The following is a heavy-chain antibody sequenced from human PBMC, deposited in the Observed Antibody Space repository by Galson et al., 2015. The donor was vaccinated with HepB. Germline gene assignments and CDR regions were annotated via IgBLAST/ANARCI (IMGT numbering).Heavy chain of an antibody. V-gene: IGHV3-9*01. CDR2: ISWDSGSI. CDR3: AKGNYDSSGYYYGWYFDL. D-gene: IGHD3-22*01. J-gene: IGHJ2*01. Sequence: SLRLSCAASGFTFDDYGMHWVRQAPGKGLERVSGISWDSGSIGYADSVKGRFTISRDNAKNSLYLQMNSLRAEGTALYYCAKGNYDSSGYYYGWYFDLWGRGTLVTVSS. CDR1: GFTFDDYG.